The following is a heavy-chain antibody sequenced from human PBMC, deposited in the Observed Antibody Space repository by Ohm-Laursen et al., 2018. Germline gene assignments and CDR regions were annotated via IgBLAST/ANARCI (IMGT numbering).Heavy chain of an antibody. Sequence: GSLRLSCAASGFTFSDYYMSWIRQAPGKGLEWLSYISGSGTSIYYADSVKGRFSISRDNAKNSLYLQMNSLRAEDMAVYYCARDVGSGWSDYWGQGTLVTVSS. CDR1: GFTFSDYY. CDR3: ARDVGSGWSDY. J-gene: IGHJ4*02. V-gene: IGHV3-11*01. D-gene: IGHD6-19*01. CDR2: ISGSGTSI.